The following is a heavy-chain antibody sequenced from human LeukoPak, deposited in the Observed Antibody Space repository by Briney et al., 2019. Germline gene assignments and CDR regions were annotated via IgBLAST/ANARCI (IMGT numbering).Heavy chain of an antibody. D-gene: IGHD3-9*01. Sequence: SETLSLTCTVSGGSISSYYWSLIRQPPGKGLEWIGYIYYSGSTNYNPSLKSRVTISVDTSKNQFSLKLSSVTAADTAVYYCASYDILTGYPYWGQGTLVTVSS. CDR2: IYYSGST. CDR3: ASYDILTGYPY. J-gene: IGHJ4*02. CDR1: GGSISSYY. V-gene: IGHV4-59*01.